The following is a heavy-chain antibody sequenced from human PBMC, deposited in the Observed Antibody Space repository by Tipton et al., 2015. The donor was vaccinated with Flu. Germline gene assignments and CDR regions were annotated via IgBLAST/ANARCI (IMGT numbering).Heavy chain of an antibody. CDR1: GDSIGSPYF. Sequence: LRLSCSVSGDSIGSPYFWGWIRKPPGGGLEWIGNVHRSGNGYYKPSLKSRVSISVDRPKNHFSLRLTSVTAADTAVYYCARRDYSNYVSEPKSWFDSWGQGTLVTVSS. V-gene: IGHV4-38-2*01. J-gene: IGHJ5*01. D-gene: IGHD4-11*01. CDR2: VHRSGNG. CDR3: ARRDYSNYVSEPKSWFDS.